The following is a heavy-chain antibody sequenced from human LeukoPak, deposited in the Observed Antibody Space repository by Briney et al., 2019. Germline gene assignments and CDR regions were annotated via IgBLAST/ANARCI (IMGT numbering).Heavy chain of an antibody. CDR1: GGTFSSYA. D-gene: IGHD3-10*01. J-gene: IGHJ6*03. CDR3: ARVSLARGYYYYYMDV. CDR2: MNPNSGNT. Sequence: ASVKVSCKASGGTFSSYAINWVRQATGQGLEWMGWMNPNSGNTGYAQKFQGRVTMTRNTSISTAYMELSSLRSEDTAVYYCARVSLARGYYYYYMDVWGKGTTVTVSS. V-gene: IGHV1-8*02.